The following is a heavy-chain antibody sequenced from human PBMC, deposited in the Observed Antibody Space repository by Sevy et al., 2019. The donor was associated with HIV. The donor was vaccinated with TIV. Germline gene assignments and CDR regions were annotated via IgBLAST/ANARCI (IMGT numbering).Heavy chain of an antibody. CDR2: TRNKADSYTT. CDR3: ATPAGLAAAGRVFDY. D-gene: IGHD6-13*01. CDR1: GFTFSDHY. J-gene: IGHJ4*02. Sequence: GGSLRLSCAASGFTFSDHYMEWVRQAPGKGLEWVGRTRNKADSYTTEYAASVKGRFTISRDDSKNSLYLQMNSLKTEATAVYYCATPAGLAAAGRVFDYWGQGTLVTVSS. V-gene: IGHV3-72*01.